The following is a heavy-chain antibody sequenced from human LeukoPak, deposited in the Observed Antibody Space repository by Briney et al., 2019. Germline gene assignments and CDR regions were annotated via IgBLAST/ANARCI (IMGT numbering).Heavy chain of an antibody. D-gene: IGHD1-1*01. CDR1: GGSFSGYY. Sequence: SETLSLTCAVYGGSFSGYYWSWIRQPPGEGLEWIGEINHSGSTNYNPSLKSRVTISVDTSKNQFSLKLSSVTAADTAVYYCARLRERRGAFDIWGQGTMVTVSS. J-gene: IGHJ3*02. CDR2: INHSGST. V-gene: IGHV4-34*01. CDR3: ARLRERRGAFDI.